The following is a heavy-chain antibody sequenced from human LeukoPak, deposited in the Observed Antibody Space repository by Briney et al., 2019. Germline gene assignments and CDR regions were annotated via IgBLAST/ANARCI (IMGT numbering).Heavy chain of an antibody. Sequence: KPSETLSLTCTVSGGSISSSNHYWGWIRQPPGKGLEWIGSIYYSGSTYHNPSLKSRVTISVDTSKNQFSLKLRSATAADTAVYYCARHRGYYGSGSKVDYWGQGTLVTVSS. D-gene: IGHD3-10*01. CDR2: IYYSGST. CDR1: GGSISSSNHY. CDR3: ARHRGYYGSGSKVDY. V-gene: IGHV4-39*01. J-gene: IGHJ4*02.